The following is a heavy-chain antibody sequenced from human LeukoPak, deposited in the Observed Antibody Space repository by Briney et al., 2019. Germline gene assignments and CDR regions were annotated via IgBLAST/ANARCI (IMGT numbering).Heavy chain of an antibody. D-gene: IGHD1-26*01. Sequence: SETLSLTCTVSGGXINNYYCSWIRQPPGKGLEWIGYIFHSGSTNYNPSLKSRVTMSVDTSKNQFSLRLRSVTAADTAVYYCARRIVGTTHDAFDIWGQGTLVTVSS. CDR1: GGXINNYY. CDR3: ARRIVGTTHDAFDI. CDR2: IFHSGST. J-gene: IGHJ3*02. V-gene: IGHV4-59*08.